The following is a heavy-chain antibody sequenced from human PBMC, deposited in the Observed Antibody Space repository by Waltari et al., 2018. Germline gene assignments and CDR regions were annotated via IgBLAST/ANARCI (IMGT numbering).Heavy chain of an antibody. CDR2: INHSGST. J-gene: IGHJ2*01. CDR1: GGSFSGYY. V-gene: IGHV4-34*01. Sequence: QVQLQQGGAGLLKPSETLSLTCAVYGGSFSGYYWSWIRQPPGKGLEWIGEINHSGSTNYNPSLKSRVTISVDTSKNQFSLKLSSVTAADTAVYYCARGREWLRISGSRRYWYFDLWGRGTLVTVSS. CDR3: ARGREWLRISGSRRYWYFDL. D-gene: IGHD5-12*01.